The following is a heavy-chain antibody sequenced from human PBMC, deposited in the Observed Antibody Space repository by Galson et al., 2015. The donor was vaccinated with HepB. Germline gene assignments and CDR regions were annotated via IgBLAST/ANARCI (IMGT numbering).Heavy chain of an antibody. V-gene: IGHV3-30*18. Sequence: SLRLSCAASGFTFSSYGMHWVRQAPGKGLEWVAVISYDGSNKYYADSVKGRFTISRDNSKNTLYLQMNSLRAEDTAVYYCANLRNRVGDCSSTSCYTEARYYYGMDVWGQGTTVTVSS. CDR3: ANLRNRVGDCSSTSCYTEARYYYGMDV. J-gene: IGHJ6*02. CDR1: GFTFSSYG. D-gene: IGHD2-2*02. CDR2: ISYDGSNK.